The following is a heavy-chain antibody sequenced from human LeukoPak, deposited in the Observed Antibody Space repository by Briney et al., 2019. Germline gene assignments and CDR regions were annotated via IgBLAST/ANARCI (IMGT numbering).Heavy chain of an antibody. J-gene: IGHJ4*02. D-gene: IGHD3-22*01. CDR3: ARASYYYDGLDY. CDR1: GGSISTYY. V-gene: IGHV4-59*01. Sequence: PSETLSLTCTVSGGSISTYYWSWIRQPPGQGLEWIGYIYYSGSANYNPSLKSRVTISVDTSKSQFSLNLTSVTAADTAVYYCARASYYYDGLDYWGQGALVTVSP. CDR2: IYYSGSA.